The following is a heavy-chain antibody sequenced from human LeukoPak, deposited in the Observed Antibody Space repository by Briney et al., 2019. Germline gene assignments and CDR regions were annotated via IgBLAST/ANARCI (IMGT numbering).Heavy chain of an antibody. J-gene: IGHJ4*02. CDR2: IYYSGST. Sequence: SETLSLTCTVSGGSISSYYWSWIRQPPGKGLEWIGYIYYSGSTNYNPSLKSRVTISVDTSKNRFSLKLSSVTAADTAVYYCAREIYCSGGSCSAFDYWGQGTLVTVSS. V-gene: IGHV4-59*01. CDR3: AREIYCSGGSCSAFDY. CDR1: GGSISSYY. D-gene: IGHD2-15*01.